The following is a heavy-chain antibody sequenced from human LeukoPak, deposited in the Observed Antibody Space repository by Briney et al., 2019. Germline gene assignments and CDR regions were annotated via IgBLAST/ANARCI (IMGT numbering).Heavy chain of an antibody. J-gene: IGHJ6*03. CDR2: ISSSGSTI. V-gene: IGHV3-48*03. Sequence: PGGSLRLSCAASGFTFSSYEMNWVRQAPGKGLEWVSYISSSGSTIYYADSVKARFTISRDNAKNSPYLQMNSLRAEDTAVYYCASQDYYYYMDVWGKGTTVTTSS. CDR3: ASQDYYYYMDV. CDR1: GFTFSSYE.